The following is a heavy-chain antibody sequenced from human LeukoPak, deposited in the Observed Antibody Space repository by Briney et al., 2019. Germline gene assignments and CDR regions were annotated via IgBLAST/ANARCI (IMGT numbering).Heavy chain of an antibody. D-gene: IGHD2-2*01. CDR3: ARAGYCSSTSCHLIDY. V-gene: IGHV3-11*04. CDR2: ISSSGSSI. CDR1: LFNFSDYY. Sequence: GGSLRLSCAASLFNFSDYYMSWIRQAPGKGLEWVSYISSSGSSIYYADSVKGRFTISRDNAKTSLYLQMNSLRAEDTAMYYCARAGYCSSTSCHLIDYWGQGTLVTVSS. J-gene: IGHJ4*02.